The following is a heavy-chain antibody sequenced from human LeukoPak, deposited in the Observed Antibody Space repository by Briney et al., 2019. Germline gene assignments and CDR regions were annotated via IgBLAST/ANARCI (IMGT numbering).Heavy chain of an antibody. CDR1: GYTFTSYD. J-gene: IGHJ6*03. D-gene: IGHD6-13*01. CDR3: ARAGSSWGPGEYYMDV. V-gene: IGHV1-8*01. Sequence: GASVKVSCKASGYTFTSYDINWVRQATGQGLEWMGWMNPNSGNTGYAQKFQGRVTMTRNTSISTAYMELSSLRSEDTAVYYCARAGSSWGPGEYYMDVWGKGTTVTISS. CDR2: MNPNSGNT.